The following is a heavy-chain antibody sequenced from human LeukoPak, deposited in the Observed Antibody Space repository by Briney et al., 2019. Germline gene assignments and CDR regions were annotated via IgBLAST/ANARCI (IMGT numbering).Heavy chain of an antibody. Sequence: GASVKLSCKASGYTFSTYGISWVRQGPGQGLELMGWISAYNGNTNYAQNFQDRVTMTTDTSTSTAYMEVKSLRSDDTAAYYCARDLGTGSYRMDVWGQGTTVTVSS. CDR2: ISAYNGNT. D-gene: IGHD2-8*02. CDR1: GYTFSTYG. CDR3: ARDLGTGSYRMDV. J-gene: IGHJ6*02. V-gene: IGHV1-18*01.